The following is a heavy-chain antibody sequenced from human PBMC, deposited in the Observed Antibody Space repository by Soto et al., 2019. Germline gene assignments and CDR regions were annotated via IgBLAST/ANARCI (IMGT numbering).Heavy chain of an antibody. D-gene: IGHD6-19*01. J-gene: IGHJ4*02. CDR2: IYYSGST. Sequence: PSETLSLTCTVSGGSISSGDYYWSWIRQPPGKGLEWIGYIYYSGSTNYNPSLKSRVTISVDTSKNQFSLKLSSVTAADTAVYYCARLHDGSGWYYFDYWGQGTLVTVSS. V-gene: IGHV4-30-4*01. CDR3: ARLHDGSGWYYFDY. CDR1: GGSISSGDYY.